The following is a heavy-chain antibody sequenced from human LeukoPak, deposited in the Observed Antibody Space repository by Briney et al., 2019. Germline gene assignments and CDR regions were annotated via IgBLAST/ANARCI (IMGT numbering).Heavy chain of an antibody. Sequence: SQTLSLTCALSGDRVSSNSAAWNWIRQSPSRGLEWLGRTYYRSKWYNDYAVSVKSRITINPDTSKNQFSLQLNSVTPEDTAVYYCARWGLGLSVNWFDPWGQGTLVTVSS. D-gene: IGHD3-16*01. CDR3: ARWGLGLSVNWFDP. CDR2: TYYRSKWYN. J-gene: IGHJ5*02. CDR1: GDRVSSNSAA. V-gene: IGHV6-1*01.